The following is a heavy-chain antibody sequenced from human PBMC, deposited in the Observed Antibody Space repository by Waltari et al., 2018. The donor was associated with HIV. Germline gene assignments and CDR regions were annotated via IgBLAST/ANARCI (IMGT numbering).Heavy chain of an antibody. J-gene: IGHJ5*02. Sequence: QLQLQESGPGLVKPSETLSLTCTVCGGSISSSSYYWGWLRRPPGKGLAWIGSIYYSGSTYYNPSLKSRVTISVDTSKNQFSMKLSSVTAADTAVYYCARWGISLVRGVIIMNWFDPWGQGTLVTVSS. CDR1: GGSISSSSYY. CDR2: IYYSGST. D-gene: IGHD3-10*01. V-gene: IGHV4-39*01. CDR3: ARWGISLVRGVIIMNWFDP.